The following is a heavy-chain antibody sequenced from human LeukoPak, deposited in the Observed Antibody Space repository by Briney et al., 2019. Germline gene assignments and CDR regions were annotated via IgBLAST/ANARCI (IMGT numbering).Heavy chain of an antibody. D-gene: IGHD2-2*01. CDR3: ARVPGDPQLRGAYFDY. J-gene: IGHJ4*02. CDR1: GGTFSSYA. CDR2: IIPIFGTA. Sequence: SVKVSCKASGGTFSSYAISWVRQAPGQGLEWMGGIIPIFGTANYAQKFQGRVTITTDESTSTAYMELSSLRSEDTAVYYCARVPGDPQLRGAYFDYWGQGTLVTVSS. V-gene: IGHV1-69*05.